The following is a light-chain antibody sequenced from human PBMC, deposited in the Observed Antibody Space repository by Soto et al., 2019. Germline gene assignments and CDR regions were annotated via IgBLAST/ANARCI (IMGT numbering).Light chain of an antibody. CDR2: DVS. Sequence: QSALTQPACVSGSPGQSITISCTGTSSDVGGYNYVSWYQQHPGKAPKVMIYDVSKRPSGVSNRFSGSKSGNTASLTISGLQVEDEADYYCSSYTSSTTLVVFGGGTKLTV. CDR3: SSYTSSTTLVV. CDR1: SSDVGGYNY. V-gene: IGLV2-14*03. J-gene: IGLJ2*01.